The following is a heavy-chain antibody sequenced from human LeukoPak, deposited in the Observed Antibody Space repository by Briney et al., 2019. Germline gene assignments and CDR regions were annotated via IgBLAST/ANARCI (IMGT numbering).Heavy chain of an antibody. Sequence: PGGSLRLSCAASGFTFSSYAMSWVRKAPGKGLEWVSAISGSGGSTYYADSVKGRFTISRDNSKNTLYLQMNSLRAEDTAVYYCAKDLRHCSSTSCYPTVSDYWGQGTLDTVSS. CDR2: ISGSGGST. CDR1: GFTFSSYA. CDR3: AKDLRHCSSTSCYPTVSDY. D-gene: IGHD2-2*01. J-gene: IGHJ4*02. V-gene: IGHV3-23*01.